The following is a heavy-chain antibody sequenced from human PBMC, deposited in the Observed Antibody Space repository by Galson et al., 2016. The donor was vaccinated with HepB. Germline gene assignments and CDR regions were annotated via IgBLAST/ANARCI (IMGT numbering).Heavy chain of an antibody. Sequence: SLRLSCAASGFTFSNCAMHWVRQAPGKGLEWVAGIWYDGSNKYYADSVKGRFTISRDNSKNTLYLQMNSLRVEDPAVYHCARDQRKHLWSPSSPDYWGQGTLVTVST. CDR2: IWYDGSNK. V-gene: IGHV3-33*01. CDR3: ARDQRKHLWSPSSPDY. D-gene: IGHD5-18*01. CDR1: GFTFSNCA. J-gene: IGHJ4*02.